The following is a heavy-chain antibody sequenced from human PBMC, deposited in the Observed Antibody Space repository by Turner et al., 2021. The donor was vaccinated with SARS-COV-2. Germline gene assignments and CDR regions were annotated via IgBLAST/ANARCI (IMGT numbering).Heavy chain of an antibody. V-gene: IGHV1-2*02. CDR3: ASAVGFSEFDP. CDR1: GYTFTGYY. Sequence: VQQVQSGAEVKKPEASGKVSCKDSGYTFTGYYMHWVQQAPGQGLEWMGWITPNSGGTIYAQTFQGRVSMTWDTSIGTAYMELSRLRSDDTAVYYCASAVGFSEFDPWGQGTLVTVSS. D-gene: IGHD2-15*01. J-gene: IGHJ5*01. CDR2: ITPNSGGT.